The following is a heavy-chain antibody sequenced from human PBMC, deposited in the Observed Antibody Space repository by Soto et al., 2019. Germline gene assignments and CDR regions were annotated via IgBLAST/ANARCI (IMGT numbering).Heavy chain of an antibody. CDR2: ISSNGGST. D-gene: IGHD6-13*01. Sequence: GGSLRLSCSASGFTFSSYAMHWVRQAPGKGLEYVSAISSNGGSTYYADSVKGRFTISRDNSKNTLYLQMSSLRAEDTAVYYCVKDDGEYSSSWYGFAFDIWGQGTMVTVSS. CDR3: VKDDGEYSSSWYGFAFDI. V-gene: IGHV3-64D*06. J-gene: IGHJ3*02. CDR1: GFTFSSYA.